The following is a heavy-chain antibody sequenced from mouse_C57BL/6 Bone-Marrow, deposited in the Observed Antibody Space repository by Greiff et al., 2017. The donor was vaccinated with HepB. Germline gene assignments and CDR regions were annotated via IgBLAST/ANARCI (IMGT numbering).Heavy chain of an antibody. CDR3: TTRVYGSSPGYFDV. Sequence: EVKLMESGAELVRPGASVKLSCTASGFNIKDYYMHWVKQRPEQGLEWIGRIDPEDGDTEYAPKFQGKATMTADTSSNTAYLQLSSLTSEDTAVYYCTTRVYGSSPGYFDVWGTGTTVTVSS. D-gene: IGHD1-1*01. CDR2: IDPEDGDT. V-gene: IGHV14-1*01. J-gene: IGHJ1*03. CDR1: GFNIKDYY.